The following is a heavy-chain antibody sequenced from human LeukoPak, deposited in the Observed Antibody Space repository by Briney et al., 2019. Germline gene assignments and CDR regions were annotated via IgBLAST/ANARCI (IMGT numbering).Heavy chain of an antibody. Sequence: ASVTVSCKASGYTFTGYYMHWVRQAPGQGLEWMGWISAYNGNTNYAQKLQGRVTMTTDTSTSTAYMELRSLRSDDTAVYYCAAANDYYYNMDVWGQGTTVTVSS. V-gene: IGHV1-18*04. CDR2: ISAYNGNT. CDR1: GYTFTGYY. CDR3: AAANDYYYNMDV. J-gene: IGHJ6*02. D-gene: IGHD2-15*01.